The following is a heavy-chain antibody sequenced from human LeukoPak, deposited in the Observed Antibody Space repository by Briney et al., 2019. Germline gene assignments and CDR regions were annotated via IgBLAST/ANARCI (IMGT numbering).Heavy chain of an antibody. CDR1: GFTFPTYS. CDR3: TRGPPTGYSTSWNSYYFDY. Sequence: GGSLRLSCTVSGFTFPTYSMNWVRQAPGKGLERVASITATGAATYYADSVQGRFTVSRDHARDSMSLQMNSLRAGDTAVYYCTRGPPTGYSTSWNSYYFDYWGQGTLVTVSS. V-gene: IGHV3-21*01. CDR2: ITATGAAT. D-gene: IGHD6-13*01. J-gene: IGHJ4*02.